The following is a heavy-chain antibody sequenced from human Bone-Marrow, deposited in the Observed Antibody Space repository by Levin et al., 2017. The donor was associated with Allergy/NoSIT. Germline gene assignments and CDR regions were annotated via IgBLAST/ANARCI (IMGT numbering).Heavy chain of an antibody. J-gene: IGHJ4*02. CDR3: ARGAALRSDDY. Sequence: SETLSLTCTVSGGSISPYYWNWIRQPPGKRLEWIGYIYYKGSTNYNPSLKSRVTISVDTSKNHFSLKLSSVTAADTAVYYCARGAALRSDDYWGQGTLVTVSS. V-gene: IGHV4-59*01. D-gene: IGHD6-6*01. CDR2: IYYKGST. CDR1: GGSISPYY.